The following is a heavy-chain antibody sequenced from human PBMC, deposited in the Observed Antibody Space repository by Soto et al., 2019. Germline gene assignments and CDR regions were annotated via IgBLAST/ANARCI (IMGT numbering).Heavy chain of an antibody. D-gene: IGHD5-18*01. CDR3: ARKLDLDVDTAMEPLDY. CDR1: GGSISSSSYY. Sequence: PSETLSLTCTVSGGSISSSSYYWGWIRQPPGKGLEWIGSIYYSGSTYYNPSLKSRVTISVDTSKNQFSLKLSSVTAADTAVYYCARKLDLDVDTAMEPLDYWGQGTLVTVSS. J-gene: IGHJ4*02. V-gene: IGHV4-39*01. CDR2: IYYSGST.